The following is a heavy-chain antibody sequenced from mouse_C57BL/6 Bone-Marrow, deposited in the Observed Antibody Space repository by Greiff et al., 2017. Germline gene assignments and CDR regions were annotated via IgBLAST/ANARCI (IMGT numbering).Heavy chain of an antibody. CDR3: AREIMDY. CDR2: INPNNGGT. CDR1: GYTFTDYN. J-gene: IGHJ4*01. V-gene: IGHV1-18*01. Sequence: EVKLEESGPELVKPGASVKIPCKASGYTFTDYNMDWVKQSHGKSLEWIGDINPNNGGTIYNQKFKGKATLTVDKSSSTAYMELRSLTSEDTAVYYCAREIMDYWGQGTSVTVSA.